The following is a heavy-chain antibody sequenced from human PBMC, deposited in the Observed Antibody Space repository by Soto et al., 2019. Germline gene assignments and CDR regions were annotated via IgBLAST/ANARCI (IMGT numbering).Heavy chain of an antibody. CDR1: GGPIISGGYC. V-gene: IGHV4-31*03. Sequence: SETLSLTCTVSGGPIISGGYCWTWIRQHPVKGLEWMGHIYYSGSTSYNPSLKSRVTISIDTSKNQFSLKLTSVTAADTAVYYCARDGDYFGSGSPPLLSKWGQGTLVTVSS. D-gene: IGHD3-10*01. CDR3: ARDGDYFGSGSPPLLSK. CDR2: IYYSGST. J-gene: IGHJ4*02.